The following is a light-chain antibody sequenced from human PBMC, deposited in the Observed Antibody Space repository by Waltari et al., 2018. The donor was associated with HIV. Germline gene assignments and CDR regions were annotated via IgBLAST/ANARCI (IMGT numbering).Light chain of an antibody. Sequence: QYVLTQPASVSGSPGQSITLSCTGASSDVGRYNYVSWYHHHPGKAPKLIIYDVSNRPSGVSNRFSGSKSGTTASLTISGLQAEDEADYYCSSYTSSRTVVFGGGTKLTVL. CDR3: SSYTSSRTVV. CDR1: SSDVGRYNY. J-gene: IGLJ2*01. CDR2: DVS. V-gene: IGLV2-14*03.